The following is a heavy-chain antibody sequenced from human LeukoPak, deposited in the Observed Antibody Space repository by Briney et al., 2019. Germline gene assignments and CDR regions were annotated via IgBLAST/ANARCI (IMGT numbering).Heavy chain of an antibody. Sequence: PGGSLRLSCAASGFTFSSYAMSWVRQAPGKGLEWLSAISGSGGSTYYADSVKGRFTISRDNSKNTLYLQMNSLRAEDTAVYYCAKDKYDILTGLMDYWGQGTLVTVSS. CDR2: ISGSGGST. V-gene: IGHV3-23*01. J-gene: IGHJ4*02. CDR1: GFTFSSYA. CDR3: AKDKYDILTGLMDY. D-gene: IGHD3-9*01.